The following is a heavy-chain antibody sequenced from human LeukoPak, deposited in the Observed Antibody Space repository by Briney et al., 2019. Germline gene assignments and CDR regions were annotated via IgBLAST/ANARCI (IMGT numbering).Heavy chain of an antibody. CDR3: AKDLGYCSGGSC. CDR2: ISGSGGST. CDR1: GFTFSSYA. V-gene: IGHV3-23*01. J-gene: IGHJ4*02. Sequence: GGSLRLSCAASGFTFSSYAMSWVRQAPGKGLEWVSAISGSGGSTYYADSVKGRFTISRDNSKNTLYLQMSSLRAEDTAVYYCAKDLGYCSGGSCWGQGTLVTVSS. D-gene: IGHD2-15*01.